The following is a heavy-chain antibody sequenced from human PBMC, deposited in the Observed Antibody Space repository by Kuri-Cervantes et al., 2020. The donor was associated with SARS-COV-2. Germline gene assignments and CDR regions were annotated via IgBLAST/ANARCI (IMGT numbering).Heavy chain of an antibody. CDR1: GYTFTGYY. Sequence: ASVKVSCKASGYTFTGYYMHWVRQATGQGLEWMGMVKTNSGNTLYAQIFQGRVTMTRDTSTSTVYMELSRLTTDDTAIFYCVRFRYSDTSRNASDIWGQGTVVTV. J-gene: IGHJ3*02. V-gene: IGHV1-2*02. D-gene: IGHD3-22*01. CDR3: VRFRYSDTSRNASDI. CDR2: VKTNSGNT.